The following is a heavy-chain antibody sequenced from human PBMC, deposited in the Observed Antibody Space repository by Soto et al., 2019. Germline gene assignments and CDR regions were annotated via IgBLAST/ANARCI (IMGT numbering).Heavy chain of an antibody. Sequence: SETLSLTCTVSGGSISSYYWSWIRQPPGKGLEWIGYIYYSGSPNYNPSLKSRVTISIDTPKNQFSLKLSSVTAADTAVYYCARVYYYDSSGYRIESPPAADYYLDYWGQGTLVTVSS. V-gene: IGHV4-59*01. CDR2: IYYSGSP. CDR3: ARVYYYDSSGYRIESPPAADYYLDY. D-gene: IGHD3-22*01. J-gene: IGHJ4*02. CDR1: GGSISSYY.